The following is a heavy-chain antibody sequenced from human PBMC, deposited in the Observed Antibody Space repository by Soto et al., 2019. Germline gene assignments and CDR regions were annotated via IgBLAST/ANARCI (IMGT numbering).Heavy chain of an antibody. CDR1: GYSFSNYY. CDR3: ANPRDTGYGMAV. D-gene: IGHD5-18*01. CDR2: INPSAGST. J-gene: IGHJ6*02. V-gene: IGHV1-46*01. Sequence: QVQLEQSGAEVKKPGASVKVSCKAPGYSFSNYYMHWVRQAPGQGLEWMGMINPSAGSTSYAQKFQGRVTMTRDPSTSTVYMELSSLGSEDTAVYSCANPRDTGYGMAVWGHGTTVTVSS.